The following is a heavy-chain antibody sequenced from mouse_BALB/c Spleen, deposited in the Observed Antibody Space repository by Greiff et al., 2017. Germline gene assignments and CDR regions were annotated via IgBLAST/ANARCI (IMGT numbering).Heavy chain of an antibody. CDR1: GYSFTGYF. Sequence: VQLKESGPELVKPGASVKISCKASGYSFTGYFMNWVKQSHGKSLEWIGRINPYNGDTFYNQKFKGKATLTADKSSSTAYMQLSSLTSEDSAVYYCAYRYDEGAWFAYWGQGTLVTVSA. CDR3: AYRYDEGAWFAY. V-gene: IGHV1-20*01. CDR2: INPYNGDT. D-gene: IGHD2-14*01. J-gene: IGHJ3*01.